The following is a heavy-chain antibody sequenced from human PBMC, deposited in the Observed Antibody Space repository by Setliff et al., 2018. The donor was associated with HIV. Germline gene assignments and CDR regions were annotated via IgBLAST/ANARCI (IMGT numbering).Heavy chain of an antibody. D-gene: IGHD5-18*01. Sequence: PGGSLRLSCAASGFTFDDYTMHWVRQAPGKGLEWVSLISWDGGSTYHADSVKGRFTISRDNSKNSLYLQMNSLRTEDTALYYCAKDIYPLVDIAIPDVWGQGTTVTVSS. CDR1: GFTFDDYT. CDR2: ISWDGGST. J-gene: IGHJ6*02. V-gene: IGHV3-43*01. CDR3: AKDIYPLVDIAIPDV.